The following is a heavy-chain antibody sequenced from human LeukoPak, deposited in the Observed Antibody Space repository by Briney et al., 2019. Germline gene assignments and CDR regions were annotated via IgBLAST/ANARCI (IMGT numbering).Heavy chain of an antibody. D-gene: IGHD6-13*01. J-gene: IGHJ4*02. CDR2: ISSSRSTI. CDR3: AIHSSSQSFDY. CDR1: GFTFSSYS. V-gene: IGHV3-48*01. Sequence: GGSLRLSCAASGFTFSSYSMNWVRQAPGKGVEWVSYISSSRSTIYYADSVKGRFTISRDNAKNSLYLQMNSLRAEDTAVYYCAIHSSSQSFDYWGQGTLVTVSS.